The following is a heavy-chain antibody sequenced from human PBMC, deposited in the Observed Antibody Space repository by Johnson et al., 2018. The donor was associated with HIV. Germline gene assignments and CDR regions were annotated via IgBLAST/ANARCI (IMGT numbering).Heavy chain of an antibody. CDR2: ISYDGSNK. Sequence: QVQLVESGGGVVQPGRSLRLSCAASGFTFSSYAMHWVRQAPGKGLEWVAVISYDGSNKYYADSVKGRFTISRDNSKNTLYLQMKSLRAEAQAVYYCARGGIATRFLDICGQGTMVTVSS. V-gene: IGHV3-30-3*01. CDR3: ARGGIATRFLDI. J-gene: IGHJ3*02. D-gene: IGHD6-6*01. CDR1: GFTFSSYA.